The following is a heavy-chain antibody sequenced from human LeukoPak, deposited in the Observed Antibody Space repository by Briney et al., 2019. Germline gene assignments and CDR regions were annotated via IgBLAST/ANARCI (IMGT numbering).Heavy chain of an antibody. D-gene: IGHD3-10*01. Sequence: GGSLRLSCATSGFYFSDYYMSWFRQAPGKGLECVSYISNSGSTIYYADSVKGRFTISRDNAKNSLYLQMNSLRAEDTAVYYCAGNVLLWFVQRDYWGQGTLVTVSS. V-gene: IGHV3-11*04. CDR3: AGNVLLWFVQRDY. CDR2: ISNSGSTI. CDR1: GFYFSDYY. J-gene: IGHJ4*02.